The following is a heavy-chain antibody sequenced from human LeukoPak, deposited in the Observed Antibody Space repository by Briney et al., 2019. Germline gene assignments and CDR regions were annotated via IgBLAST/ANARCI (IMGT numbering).Heavy chain of an antibody. CDR3: ARYVVVTAKYYFDY. CDR2: IYCSGTT. V-gene: IGHV4-39*01. J-gene: IGHJ4*02. D-gene: IGHD2-21*02. CDR1: GGSIARSGYY. Sequence: SETLSLTCTVSGGSIARSGYYWSWVRQPPGKGLEWIATIYCSGTTYYNAPLKSRVTISVDTSKNQFSLKLSSVTAADTAVYYCARYVVVTAKYYFDYWGQGTLVTVSS.